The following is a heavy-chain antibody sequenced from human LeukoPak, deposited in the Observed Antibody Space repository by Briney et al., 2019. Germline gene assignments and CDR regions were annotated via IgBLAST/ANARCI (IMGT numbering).Heavy chain of an antibody. D-gene: IGHD2-2*01. Sequence: LSLTCTVSGGSISSSSYYWGWIRQPPGKGLEWIGSIYYSGSTYYNPSLKSRVTISVDTSKNQFSLKLSSVTAADTAVYYCAREGGYYCSSTSCYGTGYWYFDLWGRGTLVTVSS. CDR3: AREGGYYCSSTSCYGTGYWYFDL. CDR2: IYYSGST. V-gene: IGHV4-39*02. J-gene: IGHJ2*01. CDR1: GGSISSSSYY.